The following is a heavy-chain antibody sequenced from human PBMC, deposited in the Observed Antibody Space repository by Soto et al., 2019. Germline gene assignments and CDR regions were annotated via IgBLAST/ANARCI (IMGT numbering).Heavy chain of an antibody. CDR2: ISYDGSNK. CDR1: GFTFSSYA. CDR3: ARGSVATIGYLRSY. J-gene: IGHJ4*02. Sequence: QVQLVESGGGVVQPGRSLRLSCAASGFTFSSYAMHWVRQAPGKGLEWVAVISYDGSNKYYADSVKGRFTISRDNSKNTLYLQMNSLRAEDTAVYYCARGSVATIGYLRSYWGQGTLVTVSS. D-gene: IGHD5-12*01. V-gene: IGHV3-30-3*01.